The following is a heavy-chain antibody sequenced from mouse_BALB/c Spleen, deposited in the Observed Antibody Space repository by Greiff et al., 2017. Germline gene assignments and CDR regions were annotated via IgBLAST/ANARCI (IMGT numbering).Heavy chain of an antibody. Sequence: VQLKQSGPELVKPGASVKISCKASGYTFTDYNMHWVKQSHGKSLEWIGYIYPYNGGTGYNQKFKSKATLTVDNSSSTAYMELRSLTSEDSAVYYCARREDHDGFFAYWGQGTLVTVSA. CDR1: GYTFTDYN. CDR3: ARREDHDGFFAY. D-gene: IGHD2-12*01. J-gene: IGHJ3*01. CDR2: IYPYNGGT. V-gene: IGHV1S29*02.